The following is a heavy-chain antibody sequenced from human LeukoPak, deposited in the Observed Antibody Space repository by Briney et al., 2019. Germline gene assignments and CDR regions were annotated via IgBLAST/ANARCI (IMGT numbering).Heavy chain of an antibody. J-gene: IGHJ5*02. D-gene: IGHD6-13*01. CDR1: GFSLTTNGVA. CDR2: IYWDDDK. V-gene: IGHV2-5*02. CDR3: ANRHSSSWYDHGNWFDP. Sequence: SGPTLVKPTQTLTLTCSFSGFSLTTNGVAVGWIRQPPGKALDWLALIYWDDDKHYSPSLKSRLTITKDTSKNQVVLTMTNMDPVDTATYYCANRHSSSWYDHGNWFDPWGQGTLVTVSS.